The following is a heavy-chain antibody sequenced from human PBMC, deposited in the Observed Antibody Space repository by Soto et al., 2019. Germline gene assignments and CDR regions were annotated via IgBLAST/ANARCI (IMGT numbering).Heavy chain of an antibody. Sequence: ESGGGVVQPGRSLRISCAATGFSFNFYAMYWVRQAPGKGLEWVAMISNDGSSENYADSVRGRFIITRDNTKRTLFLQMSRLRPEDTATYYCVRDSGANYGTFWYFDLWGRGTLVTVSS. V-gene: IGHV3-30-3*01. D-gene: IGHD5-18*01. CDR3: VRDSGANYGTFWYFDL. CDR1: GFSFNFYA. CDR2: ISNDGSSE. J-gene: IGHJ2*01.